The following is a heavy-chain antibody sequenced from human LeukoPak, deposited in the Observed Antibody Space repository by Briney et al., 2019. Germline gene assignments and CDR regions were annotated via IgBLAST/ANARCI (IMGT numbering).Heavy chain of an antibody. Sequence: SETLSLTCSISGVSISRSFYYWGWIRQPPGKRLEWIGNVYYSGGTYYNPSLKSRVSMSVDTSHNQFSLTLTSVTAADTSVYFCARRPNLPADDGDYWRFDVWGQGRRVTVSS. V-gene: IGHV4-39*01. CDR2: VYYSGGT. D-gene: IGHD4-17*01. CDR1: GVSISRSFYY. CDR3: ARRPNLPADDGDYWRFDV. J-gene: IGHJ3*01.